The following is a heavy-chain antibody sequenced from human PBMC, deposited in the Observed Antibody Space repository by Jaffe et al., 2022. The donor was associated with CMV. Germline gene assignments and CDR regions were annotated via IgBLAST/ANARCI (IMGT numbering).Heavy chain of an antibody. Sequence: QVQLVQSGAEVKKPGASVKVSCKASGYTFTSYAMHWVRQAPGQRLEWMGWINAGNGNTKYSQKFQGRVTITRDTSASTAYMELSSLRSEDTAVYYCASTPPPHCSGGSCYPLYYYYMDVWGKGTTVTVSS. CDR3: ASTPPPHCSGGSCYPLYYYYMDV. CDR1: GYTFTSYA. J-gene: IGHJ6*03. CDR2: INAGNGNT. V-gene: IGHV1-3*01. D-gene: IGHD2-15*01.